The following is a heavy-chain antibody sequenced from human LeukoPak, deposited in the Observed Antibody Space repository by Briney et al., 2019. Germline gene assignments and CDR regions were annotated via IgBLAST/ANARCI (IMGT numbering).Heavy chain of an antibody. CDR2: ISYDGSNR. CDR3: AKGADRYCSSTSCYTGFDY. Sequence: GRSLRLSCAASGFIFSSNAVNWVRQAPGKGLEWVAVISYDGSNRYYADSVKGRFTISRDNSKNTLYLQINSLRPEDTAVYYCAKGADRYCSSTSCYTGFDYWGQGTLVTVSS. CDR1: GFIFSSNA. V-gene: IGHV3-30-3*01. J-gene: IGHJ4*02. D-gene: IGHD2-2*02.